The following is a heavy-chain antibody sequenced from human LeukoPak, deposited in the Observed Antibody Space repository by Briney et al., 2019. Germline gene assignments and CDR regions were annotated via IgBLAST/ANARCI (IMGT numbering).Heavy chain of an antibody. CDR2: IYGGGTT. CDR3: ARDDYNNYVGPFDY. D-gene: IGHD4-11*01. Sequence: GGSLRLSCAASGFTVSNSYMNWIRQAPGKVLGWVSAIYGGGTTYYADSVKGRFTISRDNSKNTLYLQMNSLRAEDTAVYYCARDDYNNYVGPFDYWGQGTLVTVSP. V-gene: IGHV3-66*01. J-gene: IGHJ4*02. CDR1: GFTVSNSY.